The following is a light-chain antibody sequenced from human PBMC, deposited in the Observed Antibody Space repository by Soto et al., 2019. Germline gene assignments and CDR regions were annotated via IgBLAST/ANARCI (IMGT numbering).Light chain of an antibody. J-gene: IGKJ4*01. CDR2: DAS. CDR3: QQRNPLT. CDR1: ESVSRN. Sequence: EVVMTQSPATLSVSPGERATLSCRASESVSRNLAWYQQKPGQAPRLLIYDASTRATGIPDRFSGGGSGTEFTLSISSLEPEDFAVYYCQQRNPLTFGGGTKVDI. V-gene: IGKV3-15*01.